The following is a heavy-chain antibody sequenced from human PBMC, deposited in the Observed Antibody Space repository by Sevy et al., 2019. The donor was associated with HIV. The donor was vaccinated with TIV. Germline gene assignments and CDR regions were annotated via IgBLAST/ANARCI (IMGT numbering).Heavy chain of an antibody. D-gene: IGHD6-13*01. Sequence: GGSLRLSCAASGFTFSSYAMHWVRQAPGKGLEWVSVISYDGSSKYYADSVKGRFTISRDNYKNTLYLQMNSLRAEDTAVYYCATGLRYSSSWYNIYWGQGTLVTVSS. J-gene: IGHJ4*02. V-gene: IGHV3-30-3*01. CDR2: ISYDGSSK. CDR3: ATGLRYSSSWYNIY. CDR1: GFTFSSYA.